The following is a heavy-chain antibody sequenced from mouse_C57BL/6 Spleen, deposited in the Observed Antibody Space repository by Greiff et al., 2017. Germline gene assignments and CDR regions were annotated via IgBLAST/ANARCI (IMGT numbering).Heavy chain of an antibody. Sequence: QVQLKQPGAELVMPGASVKLSCKASGYTFTSYWMHWVKQRPGQGLEWIGEIDPSDSYTNYNQKFKGKSTLTVDKSSSTAYMQLSSLTSEDSAVYYCARPYYGSTPLYFDVWGTGTTVTVSS. CDR3: ARPYYGSTPLYFDV. CDR1: GYTFTSYW. J-gene: IGHJ1*03. CDR2: IDPSDSYT. D-gene: IGHD1-1*01. V-gene: IGHV1-69*01.